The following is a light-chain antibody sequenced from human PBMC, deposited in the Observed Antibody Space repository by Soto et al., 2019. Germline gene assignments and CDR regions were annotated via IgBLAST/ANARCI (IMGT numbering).Light chain of an antibody. Sequence: IQLTQSPSTLSGSVVDGVPLTCRASQTISSRLSWYQQKPGKAPKLLIYKASTLKSGVPSRFSGSGSGTEFTLTISSLQPDDFATYYCQHYNSYSEAFGQGTKVDI. CDR1: QTISSR. CDR2: KAS. V-gene: IGKV1-5*03. J-gene: IGKJ1*01. CDR3: QHYNSYSEA.